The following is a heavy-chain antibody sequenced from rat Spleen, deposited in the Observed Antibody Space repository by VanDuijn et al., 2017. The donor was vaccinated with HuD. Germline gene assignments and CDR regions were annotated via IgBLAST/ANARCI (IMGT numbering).Heavy chain of an antibody. Sequence: EVQVLESGGGLVQPGNSLKLSCATSGFTFSTAWMYWYRQFPEKRLEWVARIKAKSNNYATDYQESVKGRFTISRDDSKSSVYLQMNNLKEEDSAIYYCVWRGGNSEGYFDHWGQGVMVTVSS. V-gene: IGHV6-6*01. J-gene: IGHJ2*01. CDR3: VWRGGNSEGYFDH. CDR2: IKAKSNNYAT. D-gene: IGHD1-11*01. CDR1: GFTFSTAW.